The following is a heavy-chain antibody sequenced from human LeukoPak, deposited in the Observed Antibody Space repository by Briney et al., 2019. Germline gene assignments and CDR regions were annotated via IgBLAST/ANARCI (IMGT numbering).Heavy chain of an antibody. CDR3: ARGGGDDAFDI. CDR2: IWSDGTKE. J-gene: IGHJ3*02. D-gene: IGHD3-10*01. CDR1: GFTFSNYG. V-gene: IGHV3-33*01. Sequence: GGSLRLSCAASGFTFSNYGMHWVRQAPGKGLEWVAIIWSDGTKEYYADSVKGRFTISRDNSKSTLYLQLNSLRAEDTAVYYCARGGGDDAFDIWGQGTMVTVSS.